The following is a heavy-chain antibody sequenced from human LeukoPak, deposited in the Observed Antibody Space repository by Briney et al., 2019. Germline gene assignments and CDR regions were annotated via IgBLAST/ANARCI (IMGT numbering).Heavy chain of an antibody. V-gene: IGHV3-74*01. Sequence: GGSLRLSCAASGFTFSTYWMHWVRQAPGKGLVWLSRISSDGSSTNYADSVKGRFTISRDNAKNTLYLQMNSLRAEETAVYYCARYYGEGGYYFDYWGQGTLVTVSS. CDR3: ARYYGEGGYYFDY. D-gene: IGHD4-17*01. J-gene: IGHJ4*02. CDR2: ISSDGSST. CDR1: GFTFSTYW.